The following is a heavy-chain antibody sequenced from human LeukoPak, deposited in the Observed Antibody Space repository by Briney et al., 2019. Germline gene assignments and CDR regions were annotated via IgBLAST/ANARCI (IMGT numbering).Heavy chain of an antibody. CDR1: GFTFSSYW. V-gene: IGHV3-7*01. CDR2: INQDGSEK. J-gene: IGHJ5*02. Sequence: GGSLRLSCAASGFTFSSYWMSWVRQAPGKGLEWVANINQDGSEKYYVDSVKGRFTIARDNAKNSLYLQMNSLRAEDTAVYYCAREGCSGGSCYHNWFDPWGQGTLVTVSS. D-gene: IGHD2-15*01. CDR3: AREGCSGGSCYHNWFDP.